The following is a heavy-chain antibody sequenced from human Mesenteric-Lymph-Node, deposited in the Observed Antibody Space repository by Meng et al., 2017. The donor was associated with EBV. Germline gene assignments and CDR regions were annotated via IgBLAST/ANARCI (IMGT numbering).Heavy chain of an antibody. Sequence: QAQLQEMGPGLVKPSGTLSLTCAVSGASIIGPNWWSWVRQPPGKGLEWIGEVYHSGSTNYNPSLKSRVSMSVDTSKNHFSLKLTSVTAADTAMYYCAEVLNGYYYFDYWGQGTLVTVSS. J-gene: IGHJ4*02. CDR3: AEVLNGYYYFDY. D-gene: IGHD3-22*01. CDR1: GASIIGPNW. CDR2: VYHSGST. V-gene: IGHV4-4*02.